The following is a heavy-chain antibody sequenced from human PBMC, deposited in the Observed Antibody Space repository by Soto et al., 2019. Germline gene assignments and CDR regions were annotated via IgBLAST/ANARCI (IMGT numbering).Heavy chain of an antibody. V-gene: IGHV6-1*01. CDR1: GDSVSSNSAA. J-gene: IGHJ4*02. D-gene: IGHD2-8*01. Sequence: QVHLQQSGPGLVKPSQTLSLTCAISGDSVSSNSAAWNWIRQSPSRGLEWLGRTYYRSKWYNDYAVSVRSRITIYPDTSKNQFSLQLISVTPDDTAVYYCARLFYCTNGVCYRPFDYWGQGTLVTVSS. CDR2: TYYRSKWYN. CDR3: ARLFYCTNGVCYRPFDY.